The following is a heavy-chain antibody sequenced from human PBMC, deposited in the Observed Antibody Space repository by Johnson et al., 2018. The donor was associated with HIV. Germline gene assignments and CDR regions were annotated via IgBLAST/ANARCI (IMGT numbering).Heavy chain of an antibody. CDR1: GFTFSSYA. CDR2: FSGSGSTT. CDR3: ANTPPWELGKQDAFDI. Sequence: VQLVESGGGLVQPGGSLRLSCAASGFTFSSYALSWVRQTPGKGLEWVSTFSGSGSTTYYADSVKDRFTISRDNSNNTLYLQMNSLRAEDPAIYYCANTPPWELGKQDAFDIWGRGTMVTVSS. J-gene: IGHJ3*02. V-gene: IGHV3-23*04. D-gene: IGHD3-10*01.